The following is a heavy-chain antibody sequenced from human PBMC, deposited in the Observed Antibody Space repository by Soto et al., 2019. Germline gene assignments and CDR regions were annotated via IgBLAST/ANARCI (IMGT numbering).Heavy chain of an antibody. V-gene: IGHV1-69*01. CDR1: GGTFRSYS. J-gene: IGHJ6*02. D-gene: IGHD3-22*01. Sequence: QVQLVQSGAEVKKPGSSVKVSCKASGGTFRSYSISWVRQAPGQGLEWMGGIIPIFDITNYAQKFQGRVTITAHESTSTAYMKLSSLGSDDTAVYYCARPDEGGYSSNHHYYYALDVWGQGTTVTV. CDR3: ARPDEGGYSSNHHYYYALDV. CDR2: IIPIFDIT.